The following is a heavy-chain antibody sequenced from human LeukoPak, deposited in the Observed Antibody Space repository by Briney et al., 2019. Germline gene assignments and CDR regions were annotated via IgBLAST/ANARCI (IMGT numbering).Heavy chain of an antibody. Sequence: GSXXXYYWSWIRQPAGKGLEWIGRIYTSGSTNYNPSLKSRVTISVDTSKNQFSLKLSCVTAADTAVYYCACGGYYDSSGFDYWGQGTLVTVSS. D-gene: IGHD3-22*01. J-gene: IGHJ4*02. V-gene: IGHV4-4*07. CDR1: GSXXXYY. CDR2: IYTSGST. CDR3: ACGGYYDSSGFDY.